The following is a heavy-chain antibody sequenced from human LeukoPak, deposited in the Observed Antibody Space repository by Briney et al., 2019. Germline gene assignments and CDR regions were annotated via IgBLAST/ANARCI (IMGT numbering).Heavy chain of an antibody. CDR3: AELGITMIGGV. J-gene: IGHJ6*04. CDR1: GFTFSKYA. V-gene: IGHV3-21*01. CDR2: ISSSTLKI. Sequence: GGSLRLSCAASGFTFSKYAMTWVCQAPGKGLEWVSAISSSTLKIYYADSVKGRFTISRDNAKNSLYLQMNSLRAEDTAVYYCAELGITMIGGVWGKGTTVTISS. D-gene: IGHD3-10*02.